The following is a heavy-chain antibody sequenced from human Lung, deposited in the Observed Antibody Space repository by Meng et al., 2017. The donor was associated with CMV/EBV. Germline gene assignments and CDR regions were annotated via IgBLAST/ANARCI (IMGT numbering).Heavy chain of an antibody. CDR1: GFTFSSYG. Sequence: QVQLVESGGGVVQPGGSLRRSCAASGFTFSSYGMLWVRQAPGKGLEWVAFIRYDGSNEYYTDSVKGRFTISRDNSKNRLYLQMNSLRAEDTAVYYCAKEEEAYCGGDCYSHFDYWGQGTLVTVSS. CDR3: AKEEEAYCGGDCYSHFDY. CDR2: IRYDGSNE. J-gene: IGHJ4*02. V-gene: IGHV3-30*02. D-gene: IGHD2-21*02.